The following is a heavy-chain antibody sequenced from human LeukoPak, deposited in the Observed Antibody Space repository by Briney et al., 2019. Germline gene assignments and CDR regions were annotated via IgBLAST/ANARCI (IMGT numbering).Heavy chain of an antibody. Sequence: ASVKVSCKASGYTFNSYYMHWVRQAPGQGLEWMGIINPSGDFTSYAQKFQGRVTMTKDTSTSTVYMELSSLRSDDTAVYYCARPADDAFDIWGQGTMVTVSS. J-gene: IGHJ3*02. D-gene: IGHD6-19*01. CDR1: GYTFNSYY. V-gene: IGHV1-46*02. CDR3: ARPADDAFDI. CDR2: INPSGDFT.